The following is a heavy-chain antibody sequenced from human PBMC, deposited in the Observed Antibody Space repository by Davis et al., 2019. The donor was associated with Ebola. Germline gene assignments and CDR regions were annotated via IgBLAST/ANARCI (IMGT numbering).Heavy chain of an antibody. Sequence: SETLSLTCTVSGGSISSYYWSWIRQPPGKGLEWIGYIYYSGSTNYNPSLKSRVTISVDTSKNQFSLKLSSVTAADTAVYYCARDHGAHCDFWSGYRNYGMDVWGQGTTVTVSS. J-gene: IGHJ6*02. CDR3: ARDHGAHCDFWSGYRNYGMDV. V-gene: IGHV4-59*01. CDR2: IYYSGST. CDR1: GGSISSYY. D-gene: IGHD3-3*01.